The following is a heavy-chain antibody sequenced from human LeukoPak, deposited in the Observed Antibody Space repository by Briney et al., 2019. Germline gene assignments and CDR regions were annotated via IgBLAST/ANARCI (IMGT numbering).Heavy chain of an antibody. Sequence: SGGSLRLSCAASGFTFSSYEMNWVRQAPGKGLEWVSYISSSGSTIYYADSVKGRFTISRDNAKNSLYLQMNSLRAEDTAVYYCARGYNWFDPWGQGTLVTVSS. V-gene: IGHV3-48*03. J-gene: IGHJ5*02. CDR2: ISSSGSTI. D-gene: IGHD3-10*01. CDR1: GFTFSSYE. CDR3: ARGYNWFDP.